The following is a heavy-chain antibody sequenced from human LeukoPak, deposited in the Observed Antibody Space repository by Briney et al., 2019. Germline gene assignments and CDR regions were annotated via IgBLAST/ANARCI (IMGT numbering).Heavy chain of an antibody. V-gene: IGHV3-23*01. D-gene: IGHD2-15*01. CDR2: ISGSGGST. J-gene: IGHJ4*02. Sequence: PGESLRLSCAASGFTFSSYAMSWVRQAPGKGLEWVSAISGSGGSTYYADSVKGRFTISRDNSKNTLYLQMDSLRAEDTAVYYCAKDPFLVGAEHFDYWGQGTLVTVSS. CDR1: GFTFSSYA. CDR3: AKDPFLVGAEHFDY.